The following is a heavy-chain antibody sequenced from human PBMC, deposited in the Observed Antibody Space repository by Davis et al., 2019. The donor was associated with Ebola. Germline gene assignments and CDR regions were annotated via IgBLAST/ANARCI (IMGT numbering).Heavy chain of an antibody. CDR2: ISSDGSNK. V-gene: IGHV3-30*18. CDR1: GFTFSSYG. Sequence: GESLKISCAASGFTFSSYGMHWVRQAPGKGLEWMAVISSDGSNKYYVDSVKGRFTISRDNSKNALYLQMNSLRAEDTAVYYCAKDKFQWRNGLLDYWGQGTLVTVSS. D-gene: IGHD6-19*01. CDR3: AKDKFQWRNGLLDY. J-gene: IGHJ4*02.